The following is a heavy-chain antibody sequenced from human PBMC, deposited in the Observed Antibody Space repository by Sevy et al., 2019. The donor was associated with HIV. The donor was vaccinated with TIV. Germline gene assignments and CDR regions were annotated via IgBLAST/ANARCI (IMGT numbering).Heavy chain of an antibody. Sequence: ASVKVSCEASGYTFTTSGINWVRQAPGQGLEWMGWISGYTENTKYAQRFQDRLTLTIDTSTSTAYMDLRSLRSGDTAVYYCARDWTPTFYYDSSAMKRDYYFDSWGQGTLVTVSS. CDR3: ARDWTPTFYYDSSAMKRDYYFDS. V-gene: IGHV1-18*01. CDR2: ISGYTENT. CDR1: GYTFTTSG. D-gene: IGHD3-22*01. J-gene: IGHJ4*02.